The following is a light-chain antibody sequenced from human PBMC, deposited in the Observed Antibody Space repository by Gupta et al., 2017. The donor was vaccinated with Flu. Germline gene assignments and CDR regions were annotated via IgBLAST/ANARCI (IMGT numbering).Light chain of an antibody. CDR2: DDS. J-gene: IGLJ1*01. CDR1: NIGSKS. CDR3: QVWEGSSDHYV. V-gene: IGLV3-21*02. Sequence: SYVLTQPPSVSVAPGQTARITFGGNNIGSKSVHWYHQKPGQAPVLVVYDDSGLPSGIPERFSGSNAGNTATLTSSRVGAGDEADYFCQVWEGSSDHYVFGTGTKVTVL.